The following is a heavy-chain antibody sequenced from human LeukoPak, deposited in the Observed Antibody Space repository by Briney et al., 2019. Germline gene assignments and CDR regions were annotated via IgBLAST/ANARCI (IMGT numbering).Heavy chain of an antibody. D-gene: IGHD5-18*01. Sequence: GRSLRLSCAASGFTFSNHAIHWVRQAPGKGLEWVAVIWYDGSNKYYADSVKGRFTISRDNSKNTLYPQMNSLRAEDTAVYYCARDLDTAMVTSYYYGMDVWGQGTTVTVSS. V-gene: IGHV3-33*08. CDR3: ARDLDTAMVTSYYYGMDV. J-gene: IGHJ6*02. CDR2: IWYDGSNK. CDR1: GFTFSNHA.